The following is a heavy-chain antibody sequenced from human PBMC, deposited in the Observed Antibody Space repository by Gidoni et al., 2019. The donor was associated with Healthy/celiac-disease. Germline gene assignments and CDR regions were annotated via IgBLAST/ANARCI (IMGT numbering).Heavy chain of an antibody. CDR2: IYHSGST. V-gene: IGHV4-4*02. Sequence: QVQLQESGPGLVKPSGTLSLTCAVSGGSISSRNWWSWVRQPPGKGLEWIGEIYHSGSTNYNPSLKSRVTISVDKSKNQFSLKLSSVTAADTAVYYCARLPPLYCSSTSCYTDYWGQGTLVTVSS. CDR3: ARLPPLYCSSTSCYTDY. CDR1: GGSISSRNW. J-gene: IGHJ4*02. D-gene: IGHD2-2*02.